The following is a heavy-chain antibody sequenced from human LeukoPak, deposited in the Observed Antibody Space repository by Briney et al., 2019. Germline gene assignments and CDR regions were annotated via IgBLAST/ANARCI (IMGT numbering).Heavy chain of an antibody. CDR1: GGFFSSFY. D-gene: IGHD2-2*01. CDR3: ASDTSLGMPQWFDP. J-gene: IGHJ5*02. Sequence: SETLSLTCTGSGGFFSSFYWSWIRQPPGKGLEWIAYIYNTDNPKYNPSLKSRATISVDTSRNQISLRLRSVTAADTAVYYCASDTSLGMPQWFDPWGRGALVTVCS. V-gene: IGHV4-59*01. CDR2: IYNTDNP.